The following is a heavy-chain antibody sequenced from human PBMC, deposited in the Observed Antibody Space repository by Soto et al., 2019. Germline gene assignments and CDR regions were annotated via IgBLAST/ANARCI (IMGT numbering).Heavy chain of an antibody. V-gene: IGHV4-39*01. D-gene: IGHD6-6*01. CDR2: IYYSGST. CDR1: GGSISSSSYY. Sequence: PSETLSLTCIVSGGSISSSSYYWGWIRQPPGKGLEWIGIIYYSGSTYYNPSLKSRVTISVATSKNQFSLKLSSVTAADTAVYYCARQNVGSIASRQVFDYWGQGTLVTVSS. J-gene: IGHJ4*02. CDR3: ARQNVGSIASRQVFDY.